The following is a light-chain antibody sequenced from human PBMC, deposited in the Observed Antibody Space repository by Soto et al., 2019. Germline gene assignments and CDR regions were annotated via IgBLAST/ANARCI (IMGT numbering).Light chain of an antibody. CDR1: QSVSSD. CDR3: QQYYHWPWT. Sequence: VLSQSPATLSLSPGERATLSCRASQSVSSDLAWYQQKPGQAPRLLIYGASTRATGIPARFSGSGSGAEFTLTIRSLQSEDSAVYYCQQYYHWPWTFGQGTKVDIK. J-gene: IGKJ1*01. CDR2: GAS. V-gene: IGKV3-15*01.